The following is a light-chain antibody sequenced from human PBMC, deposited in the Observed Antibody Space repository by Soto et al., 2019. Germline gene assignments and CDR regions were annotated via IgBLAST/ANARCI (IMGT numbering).Light chain of an antibody. CDR1: NSRSGSNY. CDR2: RND. V-gene: IGLV1-47*01. Sequence: QSVLTQPPSVSGTPGQRVTISCSTTNSRSGSNYVYWYQQLPGAAPKLLIYRNDQRPSGVPDRFSASKSGTSASLAISGLRSEDEADYFCAKWDDSLRVYVFGSGTKVTVL. J-gene: IGLJ1*01. CDR3: AKWDDSLRVYV.